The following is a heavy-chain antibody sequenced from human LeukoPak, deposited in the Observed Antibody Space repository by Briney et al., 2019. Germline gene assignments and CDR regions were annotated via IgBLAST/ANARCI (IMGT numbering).Heavy chain of an antibody. J-gene: IGHJ4*02. D-gene: IGHD6-19*01. CDR1: GFTFTSSA. V-gene: IGHV1-58*01. CDR2: IVVGSGNT. Sequence: SVKVSCRASGFTFTSSAVQWVRQARGQRLEWIGWIVVGSGNTNYAQKFQERVTITRDMSTSTAYMELSSLRSEDTAVYYCAAVAGKRIDFDYWGQGTLVTVSS. CDR3: AAVAGKRIDFDY.